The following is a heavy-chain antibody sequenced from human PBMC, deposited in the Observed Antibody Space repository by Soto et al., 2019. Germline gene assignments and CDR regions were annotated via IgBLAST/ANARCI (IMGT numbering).Heavy chain of an antibody. D-gene: IGHD3-3*01. Sequence: GGSLRLSCAASGFTFSSYGMHWVRQAPGKGLEWVAVISYDGSNKYYADSVKGRFTISRDNSKNTLYLQMNSLRAEDTAVYYCAKDRDYDFAQDYYYYGMDVWGQGTTVTVSS. CDR2: ISYDGSNK. CDR1: GFTFSSYG. V-gene: IGHV3-30*18. CDR3: AKDRDYDFAQDYYYYGMDV. J-gene: IGHJ6*02.